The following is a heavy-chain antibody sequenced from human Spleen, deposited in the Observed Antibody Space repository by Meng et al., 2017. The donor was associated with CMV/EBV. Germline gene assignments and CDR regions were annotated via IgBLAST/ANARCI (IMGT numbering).Heavy chain of an antibody. J-gene: IGHJ4*02. CDR3: ARNGHYSLDS. CDR2: LHHSGTT. Sequence: SLNCAVSGGYFRIDYWWSWVRQTPGKGLQWLGELHHSGTTTYNPSLNSRVTFSLDKSKNEFSLKLTSVTVADTAVYYCARNGHYSLDSWSQGTLVTVSS. CDR1: GGYFRIDYW. D-gene: IGHD3-22*01. V-gene: IGHV4-4*02.